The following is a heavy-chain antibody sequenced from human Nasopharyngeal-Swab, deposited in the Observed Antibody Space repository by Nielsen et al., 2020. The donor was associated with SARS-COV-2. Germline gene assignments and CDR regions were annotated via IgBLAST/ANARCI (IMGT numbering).Heavy chain of an antibody. CDR3: ARDRRNPRGSGSHRSLYNWFDP. V-gene: IGHV3-30-3*01. Sequence: GESLKISCAASGFTFSSYAMHWVRQAPGKGPEWVAVISYDGSNKYYADSVKGRFTISRDNSKNTLYLQMNSLRAEDTAVYYCARDRRNPRGSGSHRSLYNWFDPWGQGTLVTVSS. CDR1: GFTFSSYA. J-gene: IGHJ5*02. D-gene: IGHD3-10*01. CDR2: ISYDGSNK.